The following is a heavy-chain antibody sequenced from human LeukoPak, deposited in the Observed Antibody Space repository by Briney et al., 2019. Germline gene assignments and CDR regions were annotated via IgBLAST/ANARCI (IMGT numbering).Heavy chain of an antibody. CDR2: IYPGDSDT. Sequence: GESLKISCKGSGYKFNMYWIAWVRQMPGKGLEWMGIIYPGDSDTRYSPSFQGQVTMSADKSISTVFLQWTSLKPSDSAIYYCARHSYSCSLDSWGQGARVTVSS. CDR3: ARHSYSCSLDS. CDR1: GYKFNMYW. J-gene: IGHJ4*02. V-gene: IGHV5-51*01. D-gene: IGHD6-6*01.